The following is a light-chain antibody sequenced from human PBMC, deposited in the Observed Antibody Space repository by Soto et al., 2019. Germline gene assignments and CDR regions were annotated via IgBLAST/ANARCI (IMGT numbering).Light chain of an antibody. CDR1: RSVSSRY. J-gene: IGKJ2*01. V-gene: IGKV3-20*01. CDR2: GAS. CDR3: QQFGGSPPAFT. Sequence: ESVLTQSPGTLSLSPGDRATLSCRASRSVSSRYITWYQQKPGQAPRLLIYGASIRATGIPDRFSGSGSGRDFSTTISRLEAEDFAVYYCQQFGGSPPAFTFGQGTKLEI.